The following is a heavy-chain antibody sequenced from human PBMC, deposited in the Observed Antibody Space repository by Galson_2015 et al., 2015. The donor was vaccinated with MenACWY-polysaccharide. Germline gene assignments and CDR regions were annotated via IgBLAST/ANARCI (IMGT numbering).Heavy chain of an antibody. Sequence: PALVKPTQTLTLTCTFSGFSLSTSGAGVGWIRQPPGKALECLALIYWDDDKRYSPSLKSRLTITKDTSKNQVVLTMTNMDPVDTASYYCAHRQWVYNTFDIWGQGTMVTVSS. CDR1: GFSLSTSGAG. V-gene: IGHV2-5*02. J-gene: IGHJ3*02. D-gene: IGHD1-14*01. CDR2: IYWDDDK. CDR3: AHRQWVYNTFDI.